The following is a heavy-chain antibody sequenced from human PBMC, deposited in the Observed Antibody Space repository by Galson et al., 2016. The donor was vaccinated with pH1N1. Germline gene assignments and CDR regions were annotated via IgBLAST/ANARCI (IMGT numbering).Heavy chain of an antibody. CDR3: ARDHPMGAH. J-gene: IGHJ4*02. CDR1: GLTFSNYW. V-gene: IGHV3-7*01. D-gene: IGHD1-26*01. CDR2: IKQDGSQK. Sequence: SLRLSCAASGLTFSNYWMSWVRQGPGKGLEWVANIKQDGSQKNYVDSVKGRFTIPRDNAQNSLYLQMNSLRDEDTAVYYCARDHPMGAHWGQGTLVIVSS.